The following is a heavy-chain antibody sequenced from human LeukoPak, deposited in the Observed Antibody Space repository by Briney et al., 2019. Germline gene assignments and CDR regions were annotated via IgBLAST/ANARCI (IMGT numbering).Heavy chain of an antibody. Sequence: SETLSLTFTVSGGSISSGGYYWSWIRQPPGKGLEWIGYIYHSGSTYYNPSLKSRVTISVDRSKNQFSLKLSSVTAVDTAVYYCARGRLIAAAGSNWFDPWGQGTLVTVSS. J-gene: IGHJ5*02. CDR2: IYHSGST. CDR1: GGSISSGGYY. V-gene: IGHV4-30-2*01. D-gene: IGHD6-13*01. CDR3: ARGRLIAAAGSNWFDP.